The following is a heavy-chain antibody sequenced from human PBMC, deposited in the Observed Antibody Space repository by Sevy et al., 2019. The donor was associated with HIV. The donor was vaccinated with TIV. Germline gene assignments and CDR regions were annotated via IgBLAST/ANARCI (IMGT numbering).Heavy chain of an antibody. CDR1: GGSISSYY. J-gene: IGHJ5*02. D-gene: IGHD3-3*01. V-gene: IGHV4-59*08. CDR3: ARHNKHYDFWSDLNWFDP. CDR2: IYYSGST. Sequence: PSETLSLTCTVSGGSISSYYWSWIRQPPGKGLEWIGYIYYSGSTNYNPSLKSRVTISVDTSKNQFSLKRSSVTAADTAVYYCARHNKHYDFWSDLNWFDPWGQGTLVTVSS.